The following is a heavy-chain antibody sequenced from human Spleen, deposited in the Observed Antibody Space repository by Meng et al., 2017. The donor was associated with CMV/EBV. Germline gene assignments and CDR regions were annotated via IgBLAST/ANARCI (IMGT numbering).Heavy chain of an antibody. CDR2: IIPILGIA. J-gene: IGHJ4*02. D-gene: IGHD4-23*01. Sequence: SVKVSCKASGYTFTKYGFTWVRQAPGQGLEWMGGIIPILGIANYAQKFQGRVTITADKSTSTAYMELSSLRSEDTAVYYCAAQANYGGKYFDYWGQGTLVTVSS. V-gene: IGHV1-69*10. CDR1: GYTFTKYG. CDR3: AAQANYGGKYFDY.